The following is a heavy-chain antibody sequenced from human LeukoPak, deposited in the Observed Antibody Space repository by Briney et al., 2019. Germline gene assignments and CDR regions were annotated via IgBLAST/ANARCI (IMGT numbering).Heavy chain of an antibody. J-gene: IGHJ5*02. CDR3: ARGVYCTNGVCYLDWFDP. V-gene: IGHV1-2*02. D-gene: IGHD2-8*01. CDR2: INPNSGGT. CDR1: GYTFTGYY. Sequence: ASVTVSCKASGYTFTGYYMHWVRQAPGQGLEWMGWINPNSGGTNYAQKFQGRVTMTRDTSISTAYMELSRLRSDDTAVYYCARGVYCTNGVCYLDWFDPWGQGTLVTVSS.